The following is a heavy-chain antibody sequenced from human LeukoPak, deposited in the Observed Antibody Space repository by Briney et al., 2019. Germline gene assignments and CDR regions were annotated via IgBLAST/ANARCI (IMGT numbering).Heavy chain of an antibody. J-gene: IGHJ4*02. CDR3: ARGSAVVVAATSGYSYGLDY. D-gene: IGHD2-15*01. CDR2: INPSGGST. V-gene: IGHV1-46*01. Sequence: GASVKVSCKASGYTFTSYYMHWVRQAPGQGLEWMGIINPSGGSTSYAQTFQGRVTMTRDTSTSTVYMELSSLRSEDTAAYYCARGSAVVVAATSGYSYGLDYWGQGTLVTVSS. CDR1: GYTFTSYY.